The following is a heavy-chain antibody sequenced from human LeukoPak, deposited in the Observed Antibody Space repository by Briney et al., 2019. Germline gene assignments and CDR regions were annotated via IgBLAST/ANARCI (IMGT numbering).Heavy chain of an antibody. D-gene: IGHD3-3*01. J-gene: IGHJ3*02. V-gene: IGHV1-2*02. CDR3: ARDYDFWSGYYFNDAFDI. CDR2: ISPNSGGT. CDR1: GYTFTGHY. Sequence: ASVKVSCKASGYTFTGHYMHWVRQAPGQGLEWMGWISPNSGGTNYAQEFQGRVTMTRDTSISTAYMELSRLRSDDTAVYYCARDYDFWSGYYFNDAFDIWGQGTMVTVSS.